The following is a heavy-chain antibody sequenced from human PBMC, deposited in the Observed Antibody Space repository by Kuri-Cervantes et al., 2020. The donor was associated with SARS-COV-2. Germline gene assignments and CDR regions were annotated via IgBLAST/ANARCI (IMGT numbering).Heavy chain of an antibody. V-gene: IGHV4-34*01. CDR1: GGSFSGYY. J-gene: IGHJ2*01. CDR2: ISHSGST. Sequence: SETLSLTCAVYGGSFSGYYWSWIRQPPGKGLEWIGEISHSGSTNYNPSLKSRVTISVDTSKNQFSLKLSSVTAADTAVYYCARVDGDYVDWYFDLWGRGTLVTVSS. CDR3: ARVDGDYVDWYFDL. D-gene: IGHD4-17*01.